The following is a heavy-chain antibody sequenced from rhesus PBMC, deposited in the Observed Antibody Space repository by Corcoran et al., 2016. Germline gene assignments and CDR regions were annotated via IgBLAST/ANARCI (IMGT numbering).Heavy chain of an antibody. CDR1: GFTFDDYA. V-gene: IGHV3-78*01. D-gene: IGHD6-31*01. Sequence: EVQLVESGGGVVQPGGSLRLSCAASGFTFDDYAVGWVRQAPGKGLEWVSAISWNSGSTGYSGGVKGPFTISRDNAKTSLYLRMNRLRAEDTALYYCARGADSSGSYYFDYWGQGVLVTVSS. CDR3: ARGADSSGSYYFDY. CDR2: ISWNSGST. J-gene: IGHJ4*01.